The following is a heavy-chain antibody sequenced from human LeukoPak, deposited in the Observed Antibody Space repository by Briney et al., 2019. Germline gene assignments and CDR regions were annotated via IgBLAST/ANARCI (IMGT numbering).Heavy chain of an antibody. J-gene: IGHJ3*02. V-gene: IGHV1-2*04. CDR3: ARDLPAAMGPGTTGTI. Sequence: ASVKVSCKASGYTFTGYYMHWVRQAPGQGLEWVGWINPNSGGTNYAQKFQGWVTMTRDTSISTAYMELSRLRSDDTAVYYCARDLPAAMGPGTTGTIWGQGTMVTVSS. CDR1: GYTFTGYY. D-gene: IGHD2-2*01. CDR2: INPNSGGT.